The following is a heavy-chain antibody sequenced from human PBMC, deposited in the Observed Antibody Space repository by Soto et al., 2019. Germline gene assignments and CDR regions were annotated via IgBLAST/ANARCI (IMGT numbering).Heavy chain of an antibody. CDR2: IYSAGGT. Sequence: GGSLRLSCAASGFSASSSFMTWVRQAPGKGLEWVSVIYSAGGTYYADSVKGRFTISRDNSKNTLYLQMNSLRAEDTAVYYCATGALVGDAFDIWGQGTMVTVSS. CDR1: GFSASSSF. CDR3: ATGALVGDAFDI. D-gene: IGHD2-2*01. V-gene: IGHV3-53*01. J-gene: IGHJ3*02.